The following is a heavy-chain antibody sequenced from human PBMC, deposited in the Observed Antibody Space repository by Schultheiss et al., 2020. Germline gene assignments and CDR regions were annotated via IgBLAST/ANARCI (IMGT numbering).Heavy chain of an antibody. CDR3: ARQLWFGELSYYYYYGMDV. Sequence: SETLSLTCTVSGGSISSSSYYWGWIRQPPGKGLEWIGSIYYSGSTYYNPSLKSRVTISVDTSKNQFSLKLSSVTAADTAVYYCARQLWFGELSYYYYYGMDVWGQGTTVTGSS. J-gene: IGHJ6*02. CDR1: GGSISSSSYY. CDR2: IYYSGST. V-gene: IGHV4-39*01. D-gene: IGHD3-10*01.